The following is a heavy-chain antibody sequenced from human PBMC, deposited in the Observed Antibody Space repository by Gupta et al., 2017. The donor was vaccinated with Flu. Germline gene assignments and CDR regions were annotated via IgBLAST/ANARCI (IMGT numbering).Heavy chain of an antibody. J-gene: IGHJ5*02. V-gene: IGHV4-61*02. CDR3: ARGNPIRLGWFDP. CDR2: IYTSGST. Sequence: QVQLQESGPGLVKPSQTLSLTCTVSGGSISSGSYYWSWIRQPAGKGLEWIGRIYTSGSTNYNPSLKSRVTISIDTSKNQFSLKLSSVTAADTAVYYCARGNPIRLGWFDPWGQGTLVTVSS. D-gene: IGHD3-16*01. CDR1: GGSISSGSYY.